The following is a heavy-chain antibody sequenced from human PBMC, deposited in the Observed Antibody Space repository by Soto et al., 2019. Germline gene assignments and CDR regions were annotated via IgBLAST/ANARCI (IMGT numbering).Heavy chain of an antibody. CDR2: IWYDGSNK. CDR3: ARVYDFWSGYYPLGY. Sequence: PGGSLRLSCAASGFTFSSYGMHWVRQAPGKGLEWVAVIWYDGSNKYYADSVKGRFTISRDNSKNTLYLQMNSLRAEDTAVYYCARVYDFWSGYYPLGYWGQGTLVTVSS. J-gene: IGHJ4*02. V-gene: IGHV3-33*01. D-gene: IGHD3-3*01. CDR1: GFTFSSYG.